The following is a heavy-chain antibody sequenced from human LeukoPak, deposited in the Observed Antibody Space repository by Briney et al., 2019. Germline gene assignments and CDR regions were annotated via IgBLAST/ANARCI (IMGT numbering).Heavy chain of an antibody. CDR2: IRDDGSNK. V-gene: IGHV3-30*02. J-gene: IGHJ3*02. D-gene: IGHD3-9*01. CDR3: AKDRVLRYFDWSHDAFDI. CDR1: GFTFSSYG. Sequence: TGGSLRLSCAASGFTFSSYGMHWVRQAPGKGLEWVAFIRDDGSNKYYADSVKGRFTISRDNSKNTLYLQMNSLRAEDTAVYYCAKDRVLRYFDWSHDAFDIWGQGTMVTVSS.